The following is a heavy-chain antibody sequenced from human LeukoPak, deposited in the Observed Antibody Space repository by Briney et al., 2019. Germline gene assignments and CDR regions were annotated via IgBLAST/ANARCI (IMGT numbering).Heavy chain of an antibody. CDR2: IYTSGST. CDR1: GGSISSYY. V-gene: IGHV4-4*07. Sequence: SETLSLNCTVSGGSISSYYWSWIRQPAGKGLEWIGRIYTSGSTNYNPSLKSRVTMSVDTSKNQFSLKLSSVTAADTAVYYCARDHSGGDCYSCAYFDYWGQGTLVTVSS. D-gene: IGHD2-21*02. CDR3: ARDHSGGDCYSCAYFDY. J-gene: IGHJ4*02.